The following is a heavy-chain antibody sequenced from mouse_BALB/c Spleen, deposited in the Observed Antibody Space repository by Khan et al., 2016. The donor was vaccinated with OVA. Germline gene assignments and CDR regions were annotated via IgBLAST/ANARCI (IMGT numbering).Heavy chain of an antibody. CDR1: GSTFTNHH. CDR2: INPYNDYT. V-gene: IGHV1S45*01. J-gene: IGHJ3*01. Sequence: VQLKESGAELVRPGASVKISCKTFGSTFTNHHINWVKQRPGQGLDWIGYINPYNDYTSYNQKFKGKATLTVDKSSSTAYMELSSLTSEDSAVYYGARGGLGRAWFAYWGQGTLVTVSA. D-gene: IGHD4-1*01. CDR3: ARGGLGRAWFAY.